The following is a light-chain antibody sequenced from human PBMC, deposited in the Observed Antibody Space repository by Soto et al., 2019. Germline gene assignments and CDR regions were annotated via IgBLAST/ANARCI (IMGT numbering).Light chain of an antibody. CDR2: WAS. J-gene: IGKJ1*01. CDR3: HQYYDTPPT. V-gene: IGKV4-1*01. Sequence: DIVMTQSPDSLAVSLGERATINCKSSQSVLHSSNNKMYLAWYQQKPGQPPKLLIYWASIRESGVPDRISGSGSGTDFTLTIGSLQAEDVAVYYCHQYYDTPPTFGQGTKVEIK. CDR1: QSVLHSSNNKMY.